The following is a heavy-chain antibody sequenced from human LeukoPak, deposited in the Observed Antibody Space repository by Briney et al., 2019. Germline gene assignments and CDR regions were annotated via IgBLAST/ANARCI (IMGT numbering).Heavy chain of an antibody. Sequence: PGGSLRLSCAASGFTFSSYAMSWVRRAPGKGLEWVSSISGSGGNTYYAQSVKGRFTISRDNSENTLYLQMDTLRADDTALYFCAKDPYNTAVANTNAWFDPWGQGTLVTVSS. J-gene: IGHJ5*02. V-gene: IGHV3-23*01. D-gene: IGHD6-19*01. CDR3: AKDPYNTAVANTNAWFDP. CDR1: GFTFSSYA. CDR2: ISGSGGNT.